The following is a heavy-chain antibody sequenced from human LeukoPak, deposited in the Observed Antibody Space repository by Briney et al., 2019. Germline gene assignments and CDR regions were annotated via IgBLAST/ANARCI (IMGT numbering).Heavy chain of an antibody. D-gene: IGHD6-19*01. J-gene: IGHJ4*02. CDR1: GGSVSSGSYY. Sequence: SETLSLTCTVSGGSVSSGSYYWSWIRQAPGKGLEWIGYIYYSGSTNYNPSLKSRVTISVDTSKNQFSLKLSSVTAADTAVYYCARGGIAVAGTDFDYWGQGTLVTVSS. CDR3: ARGGIAVAGTDFDY. V-gene: IGHV4-61*01. CDR2: IYYSGST.